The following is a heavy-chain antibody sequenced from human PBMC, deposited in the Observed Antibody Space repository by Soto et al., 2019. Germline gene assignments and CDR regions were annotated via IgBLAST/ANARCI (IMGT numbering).Heavy chain of an antibody. J-gene: IGHJ4*02. CDR3: ASEVPYYFDY. Sequence: SETLSLTCAVSVGSISSGGYSWSWIRQPPGKGLEWIGYIYHSGSTYYNPSLKSRVTISVDRSKNQFSLKLSSVTAADTAVYYCASEVPYYFDYWGQGTLVTVSS. CDR2: IYHSGST. V-gene: IGHV4-30-2*01. CDR1: VGSISSGGYS.